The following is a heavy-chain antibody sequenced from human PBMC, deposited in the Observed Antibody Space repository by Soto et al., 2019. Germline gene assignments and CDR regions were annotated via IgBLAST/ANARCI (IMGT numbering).Heavy chain of an antibody. CDR1: GLTFSSYA. J-gene: IGHJ5*02. CDR2: ISGSGGST. V-gene: IGHV3-23*01. Sequence: XGSLILSCAACGLTFSSYAMSWVRQAPGEGLEWVSAISGSGGSTYYADSVKGRFTISRDNSKNTLYLQMNSLRAEDTAVYYCAKDRVVATTYNWFDLSGQGPLVTVSS. D-gene: IGHD5-12*01. CDR3: AKDRVVATTYNWFDL.